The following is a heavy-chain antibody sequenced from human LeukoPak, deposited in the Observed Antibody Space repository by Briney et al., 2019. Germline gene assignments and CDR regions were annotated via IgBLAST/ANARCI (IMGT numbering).Heavy chain of an antibody. Sequence: ASVKVSCMASGYTFTGYYMHWVRQAPGQGLEWMGWINPNSGGTNYAQKFQGRVTMTRDTSISTAYMGLSRLRSDDTAVYYCARVYCGGGSCYGVEGFDPWGQGTLVTVSS. D-gene: IGHD2-15*01. CDR3: ARVYCGGGSCYGVEGFDP. CDR2: INPNSGGT. V-gene: IGHV1-2*02. CDR1: GYTFTGYY. J-gene: IGHJ5*02.